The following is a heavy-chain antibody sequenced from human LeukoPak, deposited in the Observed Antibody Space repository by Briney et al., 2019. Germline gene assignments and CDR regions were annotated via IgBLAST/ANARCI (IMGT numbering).Heavy chain of an antibody. CDR1: GGSISSSSYY. CDR3: ARLRGNYGFDY. D-gene: IGHD1-7*01. V-gene: IGHV4-39*07. J-gene: IGHJ4*02. Sequence: SETLSLTCTVSGGSISSSSYYWGWIRQPPGKGLEWIGSIYYSGSTYYNPSLKSRVTISVDTSKNQFSLKLSSVTAADTAVYYCARLRGNYGFDYWGQGTLVTVSS. CDR2: IYYSGST.